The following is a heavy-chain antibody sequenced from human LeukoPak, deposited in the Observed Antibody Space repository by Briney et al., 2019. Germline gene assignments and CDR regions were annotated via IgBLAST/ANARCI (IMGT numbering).Heavy chain of an antibody. J-gene: IGHJ4*02. V-gene: IGHV3-23*01. CDR3: AKQAKHGTFYYLDY. CDR2: ISGSVGIT. D-gene: IGHD1-26*01. CDR1: GFTFSNYA. Sequence: GGSQRLSCAASGFTFSNYAMSWVRQAPGKGLEWDSGISGSVGITYYADSVKGRFTISRDNSKKTLYLQMNSLRAEDTAVYYCAKQAKHGTFYYLDYWGQGTLVTASS.